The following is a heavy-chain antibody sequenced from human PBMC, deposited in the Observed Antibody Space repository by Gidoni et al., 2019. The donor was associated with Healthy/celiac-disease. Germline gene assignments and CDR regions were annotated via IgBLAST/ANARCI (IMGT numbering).Heavy chain of an antibody. CDR1: GSTFTSYG. CDR2: ISAYNGNT. J-gene: IGHJ5*02. CDR3: ARERTYDILTGYYLRWFDP. Sequence: QVQLVQPGAEVKKPGASVKVSCKASGSTFTSYGFSWVRQAPGQGLDWMGWISAYNGNTNYAQKLQGRVTMTTDTSTSTAYRELRSLRSDDTAVYYCARERTYDILTGYYLRWFDPWGQGTLVTVSS. V-gene: IGHV1-18*01. D-gene: IGHD3-9*01.